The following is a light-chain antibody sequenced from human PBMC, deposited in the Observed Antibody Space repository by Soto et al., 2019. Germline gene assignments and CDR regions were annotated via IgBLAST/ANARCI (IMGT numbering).Light chain of an antibody. CDR2: DVT. CDR3: SSYAGFNQVI. V-gene: IGLV2-8*01. J-gene: IGLJ2*01. Sequence: QSVLTQPPSASGSAGQSVTISCTGSYSDVGRYDFVSWYQQHPGKAPKLTIYDVTKRPSGVPARFSGSKSGNTASLTVSGLQAEDEAVYFCSSYAGFNQVIFGGGTKLPS. CDR1: YSDVGRYDF.